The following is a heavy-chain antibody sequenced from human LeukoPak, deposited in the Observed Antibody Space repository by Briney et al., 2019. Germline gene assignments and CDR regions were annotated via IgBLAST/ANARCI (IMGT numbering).Heavy chain of an antibody. J-gene: IGHJ4*02. Sequence: GASEKVSCKASGYTFTSYYMHWVRQAPGQGLEWMGIINPSGGSTRYAQKFQGRVTMTRDTSTSTVYMELSSLRSEDTAVYYCARNPVTTKYFDYWGQGTLVTVSS. CDR3: ARNPVTTKYFDY. CDR2: INPSGGST. D-gene: IGHD4-17*01. CDR1: GYTFTSYY. V-gene: IGHV1-46*01.